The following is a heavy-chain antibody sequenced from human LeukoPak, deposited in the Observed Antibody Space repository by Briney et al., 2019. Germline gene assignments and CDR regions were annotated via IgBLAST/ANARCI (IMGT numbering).Heavy chain of an antibody. CDR3: AKGLRFGELDY. CDR1: GFTFDDYA. CDR2: ISWNSGSI. D-gene: IGHD3-10*01. V-gene: IGHV3-9*01. J-gene: IGHJ4*02. Sequence: PGGSLRLSCAASGFTFDDYAVRWVRQAPGKGLGWVSGISWNSGSIGYADSVKGRFTISRDNAKNSLYLQMNSLRAEDTALYYCAKGLRFGELDYWGQGTLVTVSS.